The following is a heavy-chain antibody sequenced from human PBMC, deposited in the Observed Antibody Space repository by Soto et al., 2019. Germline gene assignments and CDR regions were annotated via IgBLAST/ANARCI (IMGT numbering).Heavy chain of an antibody. CDR1: GFTFSSYS. Sequence: GGSLRLSCAASGFTFSSYSMNWVRQAPGKGLEWVTSISSSSSYIYYADSVKGRFTISRDNAKNSLYLQMNSLRAEDTAVYYCARFQVPYQQSYYYYMDVWGKGTTVTVSS. CDR2: ISSSSSYI. D-gene: IGHD2-2*01. V-gene: IGHV3-21*01. CDR3: ARFQVPYQQSYYYYMDV. J-gene: IGHJ6*03.